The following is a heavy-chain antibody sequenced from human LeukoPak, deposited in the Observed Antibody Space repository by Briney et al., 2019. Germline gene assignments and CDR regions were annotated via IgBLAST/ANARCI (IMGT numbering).Heavy chain of an antibody. V-gene: IGHV3-23*01. CDR2: ISGTGVSK. D-gene: IGHD1-26*01. Sequence: GGSLRLSCAASGFTFSSYAMSWVRQAPGKGLEWVSSISGTGVSKYYADFVKGPFTISGGNSENPLFPQMNTPEAEATAYYYLSKDRGRFSGSYRYDAFDIRGQGTMVTVSS. CDR1: GFTFSSYA. CDR3: SKDRGRFSGSYRYDAFDI. J-gene: IGHJ3*02.